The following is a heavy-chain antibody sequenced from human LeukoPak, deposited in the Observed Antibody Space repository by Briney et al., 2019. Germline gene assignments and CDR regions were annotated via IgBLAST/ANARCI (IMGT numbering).Heavy chain of an antibody. D-gene: IGHD3/OR15-3a*01. CDR2: ISSSTTTK. Sequence: PGGSLRLSCEASGFSFSSYSMNWVRQAPGKGLEWVSYISSSTTTKDYADSVKGRFTISRDNAKNSLYLQMNSLRDEDTAVYYCARDRDWSFDYWGQARPGTVSS. CDR1: GFSFSSYS. CDR3: ARDRDWSFDY. J-gene: IGHJ4*02. V-gene: IGHV3-48*02.